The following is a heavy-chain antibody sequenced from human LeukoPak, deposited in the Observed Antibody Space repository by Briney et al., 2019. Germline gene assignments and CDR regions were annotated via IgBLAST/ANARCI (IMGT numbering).Heavy chain of an antibody. CDR2: INGDGSSS. D-gene: IGHD3-16*01. J-gene: IGHJ4*02. Sequence: PGGSLRLSCAASGFTFTTYWMHWVRQAPGKGLVWVSRINGDGSSSNYADSVKGRFTISRDNARNTLYLQMNSLRAADTALYYCARTSPTSHFDFWGQGTLVTVSS. CDR3: ARTSPTSHFDF. CDR1: GFTFTTYW. V-gene: IGHV3-74*01.